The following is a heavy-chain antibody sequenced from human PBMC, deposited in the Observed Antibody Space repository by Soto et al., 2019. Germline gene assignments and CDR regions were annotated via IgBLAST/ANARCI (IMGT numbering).Heavy chain of an antibody. CDR3: AKDSWYFDL. Sequence: RLSCEASGFIFTSFWMHWVRQVPGKGLVWVSRIDTSGSSTSYADSVKGRFTISRDNAKNTVSLQMNSLRAEDTGVYYCAKDSWYFDLWSQGSLVTVSS. J-gene: IGHJ4*02. V-gene: IGHV3-74*01. D-gene: IGHD6-13*01. CDR2: IDTSGSST. CDR1: GFIFTSFW.